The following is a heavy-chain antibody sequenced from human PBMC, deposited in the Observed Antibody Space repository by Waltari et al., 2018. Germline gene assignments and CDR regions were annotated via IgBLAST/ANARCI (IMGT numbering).Heavy chain of an antibody. CDR1: GGSISSYY. D-gene: IGHD6-19*01. Sequence: QVQLQESGPGLVKPSETLSLTCTVPGGSISSYYWSWIRQPAGKGLEWIGRIYTSGSTNYNPSLKSRVTMSVDTSKNQFSLKLSSVTAADTAVYYCARVWDNSGWYYFDYWGQGTLVTVSS. V-gene: IGHV4-4*07. CDR3: ARVWDNSGWYYFDY. CDR2: IYTSGST. J-gene: IGHJ4*02.